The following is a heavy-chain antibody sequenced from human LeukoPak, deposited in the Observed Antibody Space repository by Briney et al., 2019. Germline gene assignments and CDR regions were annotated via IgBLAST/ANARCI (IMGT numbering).Heavy chain of an antibody. CDR1: GFTFSNYG. CDR2: ISGSGSNT. D-gene: IGHD5-24*01. Sequence: GGSLRLSCAVSGFTFSNYGMNWVRQAPGKGLEWVSGISGSGSNTYYADSVKGRFTISRDNSRNMLYLQMNGLRAEDTAVYYCAKVMVEMATITRGYSDNWGQGTLVTVSS. V-gene: IGHV3-23*01. CDR3: AKVMVEMATITRGYSDN. J-gene: IGHJ4*02.